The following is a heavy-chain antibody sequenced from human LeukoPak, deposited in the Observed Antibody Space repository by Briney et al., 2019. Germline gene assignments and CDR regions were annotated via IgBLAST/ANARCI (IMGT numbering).Heavy chain of an antibody. CDR2: INHSGST. D-gene: IGHD3-3*01. CDR3: ARGDFIPSPTLKDDL. J-gene: IGHJ4*02. Sequence: PSETLSLTCAVYGGSFRGYYWSWVRQPPGKGLEWIGEINHSGSTNYNPSLKSRVTISVDTSKNQFSLKLSSVTAADTAVYYCARGDFIPSPTLKDDLWGQGTLVTVSS. CDR1: GGSFRGYY. V-gene: IGHV4-34*01.